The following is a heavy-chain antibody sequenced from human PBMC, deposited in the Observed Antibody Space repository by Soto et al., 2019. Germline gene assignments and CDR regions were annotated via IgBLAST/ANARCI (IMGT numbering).Heavy chain of an antibody. CDR1: GFTFSSYS. CDR3: ARRRRDGTNWFDP. Sequence: GGSLRLSCAASGFTFSSYSMNWVRQAPGKGLEWVSSISSSSSYIYYADSVKGRFTISRDNAKNSLYLQMNSLRAEDTAVYYCARRRRDGTNWFDPWGQGTLVTVS. D-gene: IGHD1-1*01. V-gene: IGHV3-21*01. CDR2: ISSSSSYI. J-gene: IGHJ5*02.